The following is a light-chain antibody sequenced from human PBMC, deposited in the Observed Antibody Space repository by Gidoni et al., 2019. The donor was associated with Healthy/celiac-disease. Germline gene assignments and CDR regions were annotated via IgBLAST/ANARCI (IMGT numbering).Light chain of an antibody. CDR2: DVS. J-gene: IGLJ2*01. CDR3: SSYTSSSTLEV. V-gene: IGLV2-14*01. CDR1: SSHVGGYNY. Sequence: QSALTQPASVSGSPGQSITISCTGTSSHVGGYNYVSWYQQHPGKAPKLMIYDVSNRSSGVSNRFSGSKSGNTASLTISGLQAEDEADYYCSSYTSSSTLEVFGGGTKLTVL.